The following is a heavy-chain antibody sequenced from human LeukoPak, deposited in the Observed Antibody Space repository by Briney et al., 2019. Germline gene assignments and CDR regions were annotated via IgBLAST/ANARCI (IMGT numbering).Heavy chain of an antibody. D-gene: IGHD1/OR15-1a*01. CDR3: ARNNDMDV. Sequence: GGSLRLSCAASGFTFSSYAMTWVRQAPGKGPEWVANINKDEGEKYYVDSVKGRFTISRDTAKNSLYLQMNNLRAEDTALYYCARNNDMDVWGQGTTVILSS. J-gene: IGHJ6*02. CDR1: GFTFSSYA. V-gene: IGHV3-7*03. CDR2: INKDEGEK.